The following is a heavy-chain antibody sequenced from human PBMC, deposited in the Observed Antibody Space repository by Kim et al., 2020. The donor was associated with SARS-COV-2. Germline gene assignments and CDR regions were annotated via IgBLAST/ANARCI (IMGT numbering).Heavy chain of an antibody. V-gene: IGHV4-59*08. CDR2: IYYSGST. D-gene: IGHD3-16*02. J-gene: IGHJ4*02. CDR3: ARHNFDYVWGSYRSISVCFDN. Sequence: SETLSLTCTVSGGSISSYYWSWIRQPPGKGLEWIGYIYYSGSTNYNPSLKSRVTISVDTSKNQFSLKLSSLTAADTAVYYCARHNFDYVWGSYRSISVCFDNWGQGTLVTVSS. CDR1: GGSISSYY.